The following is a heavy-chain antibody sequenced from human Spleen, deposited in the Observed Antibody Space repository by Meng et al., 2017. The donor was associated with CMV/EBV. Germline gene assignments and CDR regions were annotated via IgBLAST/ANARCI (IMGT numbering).Heavy chain of an antibody. J-gene: IGHJ4*02. CDR2: IYSGGST. V-gene: IGHV3-53*01. D-gene: IGHD1-26*01. CDR1: GFTVGSND. Sequence: FAASGFTVGSNDMSWGGQAPGKGLEWVSVIYSGGSTYYADSVKGRFTISRDNSKNTLYLQMNSLRAEDTAVYYCARVYRGSYYYFDYWGQGTLVTVSS. CDR3: ARVYRGSYYYFDY.